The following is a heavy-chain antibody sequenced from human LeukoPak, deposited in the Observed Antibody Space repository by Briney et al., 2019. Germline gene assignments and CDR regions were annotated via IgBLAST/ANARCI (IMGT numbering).Heavy chain of an antibody. CDR3: ARRAPNYDFWSAYPSRYYYYMDV. Sequence: ASVKVSCKASGYTFTSYGISWVRQAPGQGLEWMGWISAYNGNTNYAQKLQGRVTMTTDTSTSTAYMELRSLRSDDTAVYYCARRAPNYDFWSAYPSRYYYYMDVWGKGTTVTVSS. D-gene: IGHD3-3*01. CDR1: GYTFTSYG. V-gene: IGHV1-18*01. J-gene: IGHJ6*03. CDR2: ISAYNGNT.